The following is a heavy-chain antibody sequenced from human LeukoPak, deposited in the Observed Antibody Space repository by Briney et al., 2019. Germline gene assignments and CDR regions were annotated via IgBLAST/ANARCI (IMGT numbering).Heavy chain of an antibody. CDR2: IYYSGST. V-gene: IGHV4-39*01. CDR1: GGSISSSSYY. D-gene: IGHD3-3*01. CDR3: ARVGSGYYGY. J-gene: IGHJ4*02. Sequence: SETLSLTCTVSGGSISSSSYYWGWIRQPPGKGLEWIGSIYYSGSTYYNPSLKSRVTISVDTSKNQFSLKLSSVTAADTAVYYCARVGSGYYGYWGQGTLVTVSS.